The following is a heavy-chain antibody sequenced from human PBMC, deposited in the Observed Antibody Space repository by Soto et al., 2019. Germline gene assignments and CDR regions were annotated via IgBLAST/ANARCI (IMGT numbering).Heavy chain of an antibody. J-gene: IGHJ5*02. CDR3: AREGDGGWTGWFDP. CDR2: IYYSGST. V-gene: IGHV4-59*01. D-gene: IGHD2-15*01. CDR1: GGSISSYY. Sequence: QVQLQESGPGLVKPSETLSLTCTVSGGSISSYYWSWTRQPPGKGLEWIGYIYYSGSTNYNPSLKSRVTISVDTSKNQFSLKLSSVTAADTAVYYCAREGDGGWTGWFDPWGQGTLVTVSS.